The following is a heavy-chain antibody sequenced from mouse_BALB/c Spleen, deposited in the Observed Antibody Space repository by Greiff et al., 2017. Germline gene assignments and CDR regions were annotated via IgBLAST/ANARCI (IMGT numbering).Heavy chain of an antibody. CDR1: GYTFTSYW. J-gene: IGHJ4*01. CDR2: IYPSDSYT. V-gene: IGHV1-69*02. CDR3: TKNLRPFYAMDY. Sequence: VQLQQPGAELVRPGASVKLSCKASGYTFTSYWINWVKQRPGQGLEWIGNIYPSDSYTNYNQKFKDKATLTVDKSSSTAYMQLSSPTSEDSAVYYCTKNLRPFYAMDYWGQGTSVTVSS. D-gene: IGHD1-1*01.